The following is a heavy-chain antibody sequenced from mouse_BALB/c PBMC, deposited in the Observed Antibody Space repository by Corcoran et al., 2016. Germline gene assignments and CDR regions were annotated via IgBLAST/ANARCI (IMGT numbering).Heavy chain of an antibody. V-gene: IGHV14-3*02. CDR2: IDPANGNT. CDR1: GFNIKDTY. Sequence: EVQLQQSGAELVKPGASVKLSCTASGFNIKDTYMHWVKQRPEQGLEWIGRIDPANGNTKYDPKFQGKATITADTSSNTAYLQLSSLTSEDTAVDYCARIYYGKGMDYWGQGTSVTVSS. D-gene: IGHD2-1*01. J-gene: IGHJ4*01. CDR3: ARIYYGKGMDY.